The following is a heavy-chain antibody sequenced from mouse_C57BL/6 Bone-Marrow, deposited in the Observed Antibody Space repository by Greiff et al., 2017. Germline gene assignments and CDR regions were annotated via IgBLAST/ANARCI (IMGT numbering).Heavy chain of an antibody. CDR3: ARLGDPAMDY. V-gene: IGHV5-12*01. Sequence: EVMLVESGGGLVQPGGSLKLSCAASGFTFSDYYMYWVRQTPEKRLEWVAYISNGGGSTYYPDTVKGRFTISRDNAKNTLYLQMSRLKSEDTAMYYCARLGDPAMDYWGQGTSDTVSS. J-gene: IGHJ4*01. CDR1: GFTFSDYY. CDR2: ISNGGGST.